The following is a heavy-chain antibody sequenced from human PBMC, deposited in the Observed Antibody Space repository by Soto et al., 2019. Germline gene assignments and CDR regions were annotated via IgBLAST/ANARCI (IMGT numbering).Heavy chain of an antibody. CDR2: IYYSGST. Sequence: QVQLQESGPGLVKPSETLSLTCSVSGGSISSYYWSWIRQPPGKGLEWIGYIYYSGSTTYNPSLKSRVTISVYTSKNHFSLRLSSVTAADTAVYYCARARRNGYNSLPLPFDCWGQGTLVTVSS. D-gene: IGHD5-12*01. J-gene: IGHJ4*02. CDR3: ARARRNGYNSLPLPFDC. V-gene: IGHV4-59*01. CDR1: GGSISSYY.